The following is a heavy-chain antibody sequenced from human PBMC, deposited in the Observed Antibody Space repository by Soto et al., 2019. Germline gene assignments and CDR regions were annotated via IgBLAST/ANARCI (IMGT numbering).Heavy chain of an antibody. CDR3: ARDLDSGYDYYYYGMDV. Sequence: GASVKVSCKASGYTFTRNAMHWVRQAPGQRLERMGWINAGNGNTKYSQKFQGRVTITRDTSASTAYMELSSLRSEDTAVFYCARDLDSGYDYYYYGMDVWGQGTTVTVS. D-gene: IGHD5-12*01. V-gene: IGHV1-3*01. J-gene: IGHJ6*02. CDR2: INAGNGNT. CDR1: GYTFTRNA.